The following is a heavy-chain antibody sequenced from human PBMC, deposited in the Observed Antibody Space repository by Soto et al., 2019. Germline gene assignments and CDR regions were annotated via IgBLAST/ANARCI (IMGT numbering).Heavy chain of an antibody. CDR3: AAGGDYYDSSGYRAY. V-gene: IGHV1-18*01. J-gene: IGHJ4*02. D-gene: IGHD3-22*01. Sequence: QVQLVQSGAEVKKPGASVKVSCKASGYTFTSYGISWVRQAPGQGLEWMGWISAYNGNTNYAQKLQGRVTMTTDTSTRTVYMELRSLRSDDTAVYYCAAGGDYYDSSGYRAYWGQGTLVTVSS. CDR2: ISAYNGNT. CDR1: GYTFTSYG.